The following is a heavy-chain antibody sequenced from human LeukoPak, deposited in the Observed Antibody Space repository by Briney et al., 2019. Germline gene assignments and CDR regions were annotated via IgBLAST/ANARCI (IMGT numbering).Heavy chain of an antibody. CDR2: IYYSGST. J-gene: IGHJ5*02. V-gene: IGHV4-39*07. D-gene: IGHD3-22*01. CDR1: GGPISSSSYY. Sequence: SETLSLTCTVSGGPISSSSYYWGWIRQPPGTGLEWIGSIYYSGSTYYNPSLKSRVTISVDTSKNQFSLKLSSVTAADTAVYYCARDPFTMIVVVTGRDNWFDPWGQGTLVTVSS. CDR3: ARDPFTMIVVVTGRDNWFDP.